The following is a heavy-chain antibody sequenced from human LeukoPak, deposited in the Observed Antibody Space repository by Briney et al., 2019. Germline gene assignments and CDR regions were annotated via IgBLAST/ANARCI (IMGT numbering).Heavy chain of an antibody. CDR3: ASISAAGLSFDP. V-gene: IGHV4-39*01. CDR1: GGSISSSSYY. J-gene: IGHJ5*02. D-gene: IGHD6-13*01. Sequence: SETLSLTCTVSGGSISSSSYYWGWIRQPPGKGLEWIGSIYYSGSTYYNPPLKSRVTISVDTSKNQFSLKLSSVTAAVTAVYYCASISAAGLSFDPWGQGTLVTVSS. CDR2: IYYSGST.